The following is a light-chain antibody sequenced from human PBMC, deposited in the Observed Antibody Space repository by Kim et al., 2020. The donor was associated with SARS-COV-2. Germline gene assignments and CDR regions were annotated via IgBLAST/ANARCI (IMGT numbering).Light chain of an antibody. CDR2: NNN. CDR3: AAWDDSLSGYV. Sequence: QSVLTQPPSASGTPGQRVTMSCSGSSSNIGSDYVYWYQQLPGTAPKLLIYNNNQRPSGVPVRFSGSKSGTSASLAISGLRSEDEADYYCAAWDDSLSGYVFGTGTQLTVL. CDR1: SSNIGSDY. V-gene: IGLV1-47*02. J-gene: IGLJ1*01.